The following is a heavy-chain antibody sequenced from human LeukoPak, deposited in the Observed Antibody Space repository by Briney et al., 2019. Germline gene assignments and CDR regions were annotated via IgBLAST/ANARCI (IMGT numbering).Heavy chain of an antibody. Sequence: GGSLRLSCAVSGFTFSDFYMSWIRQAPGKGLEWDSYISSGSSYTNYADSVKGRFTISRDNAKNSLYLQMDSLRAEDTAVYYCARRVGVALDSWGQGTLVTVSS. CDR1: GFTFSDFY. CDR2: ISSGSSYT. D-gene: IGHD2-15*01. CDR3: ARRVGVALDS. V-gene: IGHV3-11*03. J-gene: IGHJ4*02.